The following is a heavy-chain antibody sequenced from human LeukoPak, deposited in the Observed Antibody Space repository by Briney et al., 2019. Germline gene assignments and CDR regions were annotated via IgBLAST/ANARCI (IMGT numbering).Heavy chain of an antibody. CDR2: ISYDGSNK. V-gene: IGHV3-30*03. CDR1: GFTFSSYG. J-gene: IGHJ4*02. D-gene: IGHD3-3*01. Sequence: GGSLRLSCAASGFTFSSYGMHWVRQAPGKGLEWVAVISYDGSNKYYADSVKGRFTISRDNSKNTLYLQMNSLRAEDTAVYYCARGRHNDLWSAYFTMDEWGQGTLVTVSS. CDR3: ARGRHNDLWSAYFTMDE.